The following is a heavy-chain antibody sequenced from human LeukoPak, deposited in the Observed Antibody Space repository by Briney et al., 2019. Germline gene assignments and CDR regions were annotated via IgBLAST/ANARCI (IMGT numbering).Heavy chain of an antibody. CDR1: GFTFSSYA. D-gene: IGHD5-12*01. CDR2: ISGSGGST. J-gene: IGHJ4*02. Sequence: GGSLRLSCAASGFTFSSYAMSWVRQAPGKGLEWVSAISGSGGSTYYADSVKGRFTISRDNSKNTLYLQTNSLRAEDTAAYYCARSTVATNFDYWGQGTLVTVSS. CDR3: ARSTVATNFDY. V-gene: IGHV3-23*01.